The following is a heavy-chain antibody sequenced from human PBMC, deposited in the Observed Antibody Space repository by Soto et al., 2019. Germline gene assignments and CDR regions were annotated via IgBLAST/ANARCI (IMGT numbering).Heavy chain of an antibody. CDR2: IIPIFGTA. V-gene: IGHV1-69*01. J-gene: IGHJ3*02. CDR1: GGTFISYA. D-gene: IGHD1-1*01. CDR3: ARDLGQFPTGTTYDAFDI. Sequence: QVQLVQSGAEVKKPGSSVKVSCKASGGTFISYAIRWVRQAPGQGLEWMGGIIPIFGTANYAQKFQGRVTIAADESTSTAYMELSGLRSEDTAVSYGARDLGQFPTGTTYDAFDIWGQGTMVTVSS.